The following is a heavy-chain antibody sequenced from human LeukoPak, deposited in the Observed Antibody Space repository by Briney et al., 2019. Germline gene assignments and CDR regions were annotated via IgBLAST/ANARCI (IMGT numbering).Heavy chain of an antibody. D-gene: IGHD6-19*01. J-gene: IGHJ4*02. Sequence: ASVKVSCKASGYTFTSYDINWVRQAPGQGLEWMGWINPNSGGTNYAQKFQGRVTMTRDTSINTAYMELSRLRSDDTAVYYCARVAGSGWFVDYWGQGTLVTVSS. CDR3: ARVAGSGWFVDY. V-gene: IGHV1-2*02. CDR1: GYTFTSYD. CDR2: INPNSGGT.